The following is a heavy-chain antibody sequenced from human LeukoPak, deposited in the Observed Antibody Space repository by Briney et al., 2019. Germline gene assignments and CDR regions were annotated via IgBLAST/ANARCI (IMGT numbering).Heavy chain of an antibody. Sequence: SETLSLTCTVSGGSISSSSYYWGWIRQPPGKGLEWIGSIYYSGSTYYNPSLKSRVTISVDTSKNQFSLKLSSVTAADTAVYYCARDGPYYGSGSYSPWGQGTLVTVSS. CDR3: ARDGPYYGSGSYSP. CDR2: IYYSGST. D-gene: IGHD3-10*01. V-gene: IGHV4-39*07. CDR1: GGSISSSSYY. J-gene: IGHJ5*02.